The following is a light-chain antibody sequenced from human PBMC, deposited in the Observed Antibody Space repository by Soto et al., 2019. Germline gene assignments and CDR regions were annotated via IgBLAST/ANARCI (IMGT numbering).Light chain of an antibody. Sequence: EVVLTQSPATLSLSPGERGTLSCRVSQSINSYLAWYQQTPGQAPRLLIYDASNRATGTPVRFSGSGSGTDFTLTISSLEPEDFAIYYCQQRSNWPFTFGQGTRLEIK. CDR1: QSINSY. J-gene: IGKJ5*01. V-gene: IGKV3-11*01. CDR2: DAS. CDR3: QQRSNWPFT.